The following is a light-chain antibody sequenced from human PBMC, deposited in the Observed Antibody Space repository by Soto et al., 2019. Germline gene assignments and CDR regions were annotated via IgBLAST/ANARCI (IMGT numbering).Light chain of an antibody. J-gene: IGLJ3*02. CDR3: CSYAGRSAWV. Sequence: QSALTQPASVSGSPGQWITISCTGTSSDVGSYNLVSWYQQHPGTAPKLMIYESSKRPSGVSKRFSGSKSGTTASLTISGQQEEDEADYYCCSYAGRSAWVFGGGTKLTVL. CDR1: SSDVGSYNL. CDR2: ESS. V-gene: IGLV2-23*01.